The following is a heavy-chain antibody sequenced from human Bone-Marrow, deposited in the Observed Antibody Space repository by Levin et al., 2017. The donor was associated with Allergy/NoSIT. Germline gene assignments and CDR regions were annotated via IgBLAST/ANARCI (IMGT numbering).Heavy chain of an antibody. Sequence: GGSLRLSCEASGFTFSSYWMSWVRQAPGKGLEWVANSKQDGTENYYVDSVKGRFTISKDNPKNSVYLQMSSLRVEDTAVYYCAGNWRSAFEIWGPGTVVTVSS. CDR1: GFTFSSYW. J-gene: IGHJ3*02. CDR3: AGNWRSAFEI. CDR2: SKQDGTEN. V-gene: IGHV3-7*04. D-gene: IGHD2-8*02.